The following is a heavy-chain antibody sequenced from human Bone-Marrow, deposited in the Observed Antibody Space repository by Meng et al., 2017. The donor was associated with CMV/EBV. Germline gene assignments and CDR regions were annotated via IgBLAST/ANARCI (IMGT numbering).Heavy chain of an antibody. CDR1: GGSISSSSYY. V-gene: IGHV4-39*07. J-gene: IGHJ4*02. CDR2: IYYSGST. Sequence: SETLSLTCTVSGGSISSSSYYWGWIRQPPGKGLEWIGSIYYSGSTYYSPSLKSRATISLDTSRNQFSLKLTSVTAADTAVYYCAEIAAAGTIDYWGQGTLVTVSS. D-gene: IGHD6-13*01. CDR3: AEIAAAGTIDY.